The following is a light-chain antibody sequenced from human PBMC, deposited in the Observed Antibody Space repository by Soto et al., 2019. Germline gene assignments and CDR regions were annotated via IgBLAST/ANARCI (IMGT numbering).Light chain of an antibody. CDR2: EVS. CDR1: SSDVGGYNY. J-gene: IGLJ1*01. Sequence: QSALTQPASVSGSPGQSITISCTGTSSDVGGYNYVSWYQQHPGKAPKLMISEVSNRPSGVSNRFSRSKSGNTASLTISGLQAEDEADYYCSSYTSSSTPYVFGTGTKLTVL. CDR3: SSYTSSSTPYV. V-gene: IGLV2-14*01.